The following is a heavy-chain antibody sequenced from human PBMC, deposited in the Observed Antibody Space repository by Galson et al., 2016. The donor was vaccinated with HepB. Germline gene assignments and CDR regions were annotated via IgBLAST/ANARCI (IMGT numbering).Heavy chain of an antibody. CDR1: PINLNTYA. Sequence: SLRLSCAASPINLNTYAMSWVRQAPGKGLGWVSGISGSGGSTFYADSVKGRFTISRDNSKNTVFLQMNSLRAEDTAVYYCAKDRSGRFYFPSGDFDYWGQGALVTVSS. J-gene: IGHJ4*02. CDR2: ISGSGGST. V-gene: IGHV3-23*01. CDR3: AKDRSGRFYFPSGDFDY. D-gene: IGHD2/OR15-2a*01.